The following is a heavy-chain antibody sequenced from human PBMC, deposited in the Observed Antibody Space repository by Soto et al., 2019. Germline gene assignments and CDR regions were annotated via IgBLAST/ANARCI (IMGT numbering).Heavy chain of an antibody. V-gene: IGHV4-34*01. CDR2: IDEDGSA. J-gene: IGHJ5*02. CDR3: ARDRRASNFLPRWFDP. D-gene: IGHD3-16*02. CDR1: GGSFSSYH. Sequence: QVQLQQWGAGLLKPSETLSLTCVVSGGSFSSYHWAWIRQTPVKGLEWIGEIDEDGSARYNPSLQGRVTLSVATPKNHLSLSLTSVTAAATAVYYCARDRRASNFLPRWFDPWGQGTLVTVSS.